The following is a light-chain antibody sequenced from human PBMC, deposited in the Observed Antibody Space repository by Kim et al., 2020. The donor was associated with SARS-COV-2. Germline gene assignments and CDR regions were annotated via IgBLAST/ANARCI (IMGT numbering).Light chain of an antibody. CDR1: SSRVGSNS. V-gene: IGLV1-47*01. CDR3: ASWDDSLSARV. CDR2: RNN. Sequence: GQRVTLACTGSSSRVGSNSVYWYQQHPGTAPKALIYRNNQRPSGVPDRFSGSKSGTSASLAISGLRSEDEADYYCASWDDSLSARVFGGGTQLTVL. J-gene: IGLJ3*02.